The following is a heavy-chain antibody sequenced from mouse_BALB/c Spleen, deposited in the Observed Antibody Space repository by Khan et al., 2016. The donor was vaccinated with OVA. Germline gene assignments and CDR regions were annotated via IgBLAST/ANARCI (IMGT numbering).Heavy chain of an antibody. Sequence: VQLKESGTVMARPGASVKMSCKASGYTFTSYWMHWVKQRPGQGLEWIGAIYPGNSDTNYNQKFKDKATLTSVTSTSTAYMELSSLTNEDSAVYYCTRWGFWFAYWGQGTLVTVSA. CDR1: GYTFTSYW. J-gene: IGHJ3*01. CDR3: TRWGFWFAY. V-gene: IGHV1-5*01. CDR2: IYPGNSDT.